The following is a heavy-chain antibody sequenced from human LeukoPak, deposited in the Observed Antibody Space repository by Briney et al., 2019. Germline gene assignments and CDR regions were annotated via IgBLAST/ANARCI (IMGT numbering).Heavy chain of an antibody. CDR1: GYTFTGYY. CDR3: ARDSRRAAAAGVFDY. CDR2: INPSSGGT. V-gene: IGHV1-2*04. J-gene: IGHJ4*02. D-gene: IGHD6-13*01. Sequence: ASVKVSCKASGYTFTGYYMHWVRQAPGQGLEWMGWINPSSGGTNYAQKFQGWVTMTRDTSISTAYMELSRLRSDDTAVYYCARDSRRAAAAGVFDYWGQGTLVTVSS.